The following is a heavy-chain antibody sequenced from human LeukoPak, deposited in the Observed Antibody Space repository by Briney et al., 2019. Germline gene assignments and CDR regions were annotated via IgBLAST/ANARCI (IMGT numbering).Heavy chain of an antibody. CDR2: ISNSGGTT. D-gene: IGHD2-2*02. J-gene: IGHJ5*02. CDR1: GFTFSSYW. Sequence: GGSLRLSCVASGFTFSSYWMTWVRQAPGKGLEWVSGISNSGGTTYYADSVKGRFTISRDNSKNTLYLQMNSLRAEDTAVYYCARSGCSSTSCYSILSGWLDPWGQGTLVTVSS. V-gene: IGHV3-23*01. CDR3: ARSGCSSTSCYSILSGWLDP.